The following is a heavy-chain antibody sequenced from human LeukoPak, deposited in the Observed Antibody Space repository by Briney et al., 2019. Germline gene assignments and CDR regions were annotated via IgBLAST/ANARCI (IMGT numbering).Heavy chain of an antibody. V-gene: IGHV3-30*18. CDR2: ISYDGSNK. CDR1: GFTFSSYG. CDR3: AKPYYYDSSGYYYDWYFDL. J-gene: IGHJ2*01. D-gene: IGHD3-22*01. Sequence: PGGSLRLSYAASGFTFSSYGMHWVRQAPGKGLEWVAVISYDGSNKYYADSVKGRFTISRDNSKNTLYLQMNSLRAEDTAVYYCAKPYYYDSSGYYYDWYFDLWGRGTLVTVSS.